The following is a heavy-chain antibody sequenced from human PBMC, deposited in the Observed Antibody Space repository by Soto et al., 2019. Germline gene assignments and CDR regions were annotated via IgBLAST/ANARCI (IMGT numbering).Heavy chain of an antibody. CDR3: ARGRRTTVTIDY. J-gene: IGHJ4*02. V-gene: IGHV4-34*01. Sequence: LSLTCAVYGGSFSGYYWSWIRQPPGKGLEWIGEINHSGSTNYNPSLKSRVTISVDTSKNQFSLKLSSVTAADTAVYYCARGRRTTVTIDYWGQGTLVTVSS. D-gene: IGHD4-17*01. CDR1: GGSFSGYY. CDR2: INHSGST.